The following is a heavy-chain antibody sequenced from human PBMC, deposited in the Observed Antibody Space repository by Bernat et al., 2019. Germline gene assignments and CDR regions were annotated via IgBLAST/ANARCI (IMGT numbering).Heavy chain of an antibody. CDR3: AREVSYGLSDMDV. V-gene: IGHV3-30-3*01. CDR1: GFTFSSYT. D-gene: IGHD5-18*01. CDR2: ISYDGTNK. J-gene: IGHJ6*02. Sequence: QVQLEESGGGVVEPGRSLRLSCAASGFTFSSYTMHWVRQAPGKGLEWVAVISYDGTNKYYADSVKGGFTISRDNSKNTLYLQMNSLRAEDTAVYYCAREVSYGLSDMDVWGQGTAVTVSS.